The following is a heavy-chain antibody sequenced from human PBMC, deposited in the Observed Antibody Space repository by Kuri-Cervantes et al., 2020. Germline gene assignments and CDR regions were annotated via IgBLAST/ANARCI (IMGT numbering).Heavy chain of an antibody. Sequence: SETLSLTCTVSGGSISSGGYYWSWIRQHPGKGLEWIGYIYYSGSTYYNPSLKSRVTISVDTSKNQFSLKLSSVTAADTAVYYCARHHSSGYSSDDAFDIWGQGTMVTVSS. V-gene: IGHV4-39*01. CDR2: IYYSGST. J-gene: IGHJ3*02. CDR3: ARHHSSGYSSDDAFDI. CDR1: GGSISSGGYY. D-gene: IGHD3-22*01.